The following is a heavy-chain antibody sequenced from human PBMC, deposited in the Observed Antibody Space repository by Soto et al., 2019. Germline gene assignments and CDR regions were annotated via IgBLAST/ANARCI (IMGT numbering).Heavy chain of an antibody. V-gene: IGHV5-10-1*01. CDR3: ARPADDYYGMDV. Sequence: LGEALKISCKGSGYSFTSYWISWVRQMPGKGLEWMGRIDPSDSYTNYSPSFQGHVTISADKSISTAYLQWSSLKASDTARYYCARPADDYYGMDVWGQGTTVTVSS. D-gene: IGHD6-19*01. CDR2: IDPSDSYT. CDR1: GYSFTSYW. J-gene: IGHJ6*02.